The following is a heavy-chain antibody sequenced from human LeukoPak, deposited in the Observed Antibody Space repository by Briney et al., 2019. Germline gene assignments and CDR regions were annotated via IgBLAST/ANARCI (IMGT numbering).Heavy chain of an antibody. CDR1: GYTFTGYY. CDR2: INPNSGGT. D-gene: IGHD3-3*01. CDR3: ARAQLLEWLSWFDP. J-gene: IGHJ5*02. V-gene: IGHV1-2*02. Sequence: ASVKVSCKASGYTFTGYYMHWVRQAPGQGLEWMGWINPNSGGTNYAQKFQGRVTMTRDTSISTAYMELSRLRSDDTAVYYCARAQLLEWLSWFDPWGQGTLVTVSS.